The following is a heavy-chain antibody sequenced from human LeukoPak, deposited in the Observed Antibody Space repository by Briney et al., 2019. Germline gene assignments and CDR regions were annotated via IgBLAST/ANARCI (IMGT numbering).Heavy chain of an antibody. CDR3: ANKRGDSSGWYLF. CDR1: GFTFGSYA. V-gene: IGHV3-23*01. Sequence: GSLRLSCAASGFTFGSYAMSWVRQAPGKGLEWVSAISGSGGSTYYADSVKGRFTISRDNSKNTLYLQMNSLRAEDTAVYYCANKRGDSSGWYLFWGQGTLVTVSS. D-gene: IGHD6-19*01. J-gene: IGHJ4*02. CDR2: ISGSGGST.